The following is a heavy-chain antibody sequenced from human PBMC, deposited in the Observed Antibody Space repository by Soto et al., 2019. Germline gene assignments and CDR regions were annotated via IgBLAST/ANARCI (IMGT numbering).Heavy chain of an antibody. CDR1: GGSISSGDNF. Sequence: SETLSLTCTVSGGSISSGDNFWSWIRQPPGKGLEWIGYIYYSGTTYYNPSLKSRVTMSVDTSKNQFSLKLSSVTAADTAVYFCVRDYGGGANWFDPWGQGTLVTVSS. D-gene: IGHD2-15*01. CDR3: VRDYGGGANWFDP. CDR2: IYYSGTT. J-gene: IGHJ5*02. V-gene: IGHV4-30-4*01.